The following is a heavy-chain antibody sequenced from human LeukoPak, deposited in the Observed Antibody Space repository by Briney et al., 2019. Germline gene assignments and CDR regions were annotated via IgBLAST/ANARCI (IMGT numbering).Heavy chain of an antibody. CDR2: ISAYNGNT. CDR3: ASSSSSSGWSYMDV. J-gene: IGHJ6*03. Sequence: ASVKVSCKASGYTFTSYGISWVRQAPGQGLEWMGWISAYNGNTNYAQKLQGRVTMTTDTSTSTAYMELRSLRSDDTAVYYCASSSSSSGWSYMDVWGKGTTVTVSS. V-gene: IGHV1-18*01. D-gene: IGHD6-19*01. CDR1: GYTFTSYG.